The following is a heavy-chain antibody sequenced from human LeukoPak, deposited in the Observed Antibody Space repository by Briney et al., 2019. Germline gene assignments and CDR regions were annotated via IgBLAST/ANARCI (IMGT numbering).Heavy chain of an antibody. Sequence: PGASLTLSCKGSGVGFINHGIHWVRQAPGKGPEWLATNWHDGSNEEYGDSVKGRVTISRDNSKSTLYLRITSLRDEDTAVYFCARGRYSGYDYVLDSWGQGTLVTVSS. CDR2: NWHDGSNE. V-gene: IGHV3-33*01. CDR3: ARGRYSGYDYVLDS. CDR1: GVGFINHG. D-gene: IGHD5-12*01. J-gene: IGHJ5*01.